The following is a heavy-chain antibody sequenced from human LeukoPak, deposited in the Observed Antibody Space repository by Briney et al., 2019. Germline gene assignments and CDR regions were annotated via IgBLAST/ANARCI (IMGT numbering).Heavy chain of an antibody. Sequence: QPGGSLRLSCAAPGFTVSTNYMTWVRQAPGKGLEWVSILYSGGSTYYADSVKGRFTISRDNSRNTLYLQMSSLRVEDTAVYYCVRDYDSSGFLAHWGQGTLVTVSS. CDR1: GFTVSTNY. CDR3: VRDYDSSGFLAH. J-gene: IGHJ4*02. CDR2: LYSGGST. V-gene: IGHV3-66*01. D-gene: IGHD3-22*01.